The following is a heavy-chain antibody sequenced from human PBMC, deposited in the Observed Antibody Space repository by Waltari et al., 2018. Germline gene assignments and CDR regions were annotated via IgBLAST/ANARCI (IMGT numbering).Heavy chain of an antibody. CDR2: IYWDDEK. V-gene: IGHV2-5*02. D-gene: IGHD6-19*01. Sequence: ITLKESGPALVKPPQTLTLTCTFPAFSLNPGGWGVGWIRQPPGEALEWLALIYWDDEKFYRPSLKSRLSITKDTTKNQVVLTMTDMDPVDTATYFCAHRRLGQWLSFDFWGPGILVAVSS. J-gene: IGHJ4*02. CDR1: AFSLNPGGWG. CDR3: AHRRLGQWLSFDF.